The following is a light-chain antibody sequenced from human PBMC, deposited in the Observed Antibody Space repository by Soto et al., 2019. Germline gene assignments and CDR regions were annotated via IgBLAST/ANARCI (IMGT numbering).Light chain of an antibody. CDR3: QQYSSPPQT. V-gene: IGKV3-20*01. J-gene: IGKJ1*01. Sequence: DIVLTQSPGTLSLSPGERATLSCRASQTVSSSSLAWYQQKPGQAPRLLIFAASNRATGIPDRFSGSGSGTDFTLTISRLEPEDLAMYFCQQYSSPPQTFGQGTKVDIK. CDR1: QTVSSSS. CDR2: AAS.